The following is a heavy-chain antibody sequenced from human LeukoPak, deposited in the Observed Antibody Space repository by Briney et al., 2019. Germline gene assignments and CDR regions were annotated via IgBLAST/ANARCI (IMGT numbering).Heavy chain of an antibody. J-gene: IGHJ3*02. CDR2: INPDYSGT. CDR3: ERPPDGLANAFDI. Sequence: GGTLRLSCKGSGFSFSTSWIHWVRQAQGKGLVWVSRINPDYSGTDYAYPVRGRFTISRDNAKNTVFLKMNSLRAEDTAVYYCERPPDGLANAFDIWGLGTMVTVSS. V-gene: IGHV3-74*01. CDR1: GFSFSTSW. D-gene: IGHD5-12*01.